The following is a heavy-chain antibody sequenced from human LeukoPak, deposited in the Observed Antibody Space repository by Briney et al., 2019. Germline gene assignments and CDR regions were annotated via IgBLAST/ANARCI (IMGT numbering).Heavy chain of an antibody. V-gene: IGHV5-51*01. CDR3: ARASRDGYNQNFDH. D-gene: IGHD5-24*01. CDR1: GYSFTTYW. J-gene: IGHJ4*02. Sequence: GESLNISCKASGYSFTTYWIGWVRQMPGKGLEWMGIIYPGGSETRYDPSFQGQVTISADSSTSTAYLQWSSLRASDTAMYYCARASRDGYNQNFDHWGQGTLVTVSS. CDR2: IYPGGSET.